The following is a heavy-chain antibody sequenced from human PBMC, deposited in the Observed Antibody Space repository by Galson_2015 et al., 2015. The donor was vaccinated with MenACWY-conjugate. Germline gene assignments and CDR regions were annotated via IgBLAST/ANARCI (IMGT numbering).Heavy chain of an antibody. J-gene: IGHJ3*01. CDR3: AREAKLSTNPLSGPGDDVFDL. V-gene: IGHV3-13*01. D-gene: IGHD7-27*01. Sequence: SLRLSCAASGFSFSTYDMHWVRQVRGKGLEWISAIGTIGDTFYPGSVKGRFTISRENARNSLHLQMNSLRADDTAVYYCAREAKLSTNPLSGPGDDVFDLWGQGTMVTVSS. CDR2: IGTIGDT. CDR1: GFSFSTYD.